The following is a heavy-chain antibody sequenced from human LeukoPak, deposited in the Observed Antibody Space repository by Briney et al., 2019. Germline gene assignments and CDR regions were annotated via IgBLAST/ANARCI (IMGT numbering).Heavy chain of an antibody. CDR1: GFTFSSYG. V-gene: IGHV3-33*01. J-gene: IGHJ5*02. Sequence: PGGSLRLSCAASGFTFSSYGMHWVRQSPGKGLEWVAVIWYDGSNKYYADSVKGRFTISRDNSKNTLHLQMNSLRAEDTAVYYCAALWFDPWGQGTLVTVPS. CDR3: AALWFDP. CDR2: IWYDGSNK.